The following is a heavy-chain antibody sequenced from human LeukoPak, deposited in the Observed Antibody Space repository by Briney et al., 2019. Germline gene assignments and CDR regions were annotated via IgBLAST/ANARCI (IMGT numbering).Heavy chain of an antibody. J-gene: IGHJ4*02. Sequence: GGSLRLSCAASGFTFSSYAMHWVRQAPGKGLEWVAVISYDGSNKYYADSVKGRFTISRDNSKNTLYLQMNSLRAEDTAMYYCARVMGRGAMAPFDYWGQGTLVTVSS. D-gene: IGHD3-16*01. CDR3: ARVMGRGAMAPFDY. CDR2: ISYDGSNK. V-gene: IGHV3-30-3*01. CDR1: GFTFSSYA.